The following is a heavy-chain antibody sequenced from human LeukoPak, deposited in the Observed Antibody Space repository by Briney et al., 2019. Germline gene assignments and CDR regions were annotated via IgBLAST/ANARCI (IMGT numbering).Heavy chain of an antibody. Sequence: SVKVSCKSSGGTFSSYAIIWVRQAPGQELEWMGGIIPIFGTANYAQKFQGRVTITADESTSTAYMELSSLRSEDTAVYYCASGYYDSSGYYSVGYYYYYMDVWGKGTTVTISS. CDR3: ASGYYDSSGYYSVGYYYYYMDV. CDR1: GGTFSSYA. D-gene: IGHD3-22*01. J-gene: IGHJ6*03. CDR2: IIPIFGTA. V-gene: IGHV1-69*13.